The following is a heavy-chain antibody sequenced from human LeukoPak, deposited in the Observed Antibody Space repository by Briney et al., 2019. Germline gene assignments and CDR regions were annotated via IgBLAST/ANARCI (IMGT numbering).Heavy chain of an antibody. D-gene: IGHD6-19*01. Sequence: PSETLSLTCAVYGGSFSDYFWGWIRQPPGKGLEWIGNIHHSGTTYYNPSLKSRVTISVDTSKNQFSLNLTSVTAADTAFYYCARDLGSGWSPGYWGQGTLVTVSS. CDR3: ARDLGSGWSPGY. J-gene: IGHJ4*02. V-gene: IGHV4-34*01. CDR2: IHHSGTT. CDR1: GGSFSDYF.